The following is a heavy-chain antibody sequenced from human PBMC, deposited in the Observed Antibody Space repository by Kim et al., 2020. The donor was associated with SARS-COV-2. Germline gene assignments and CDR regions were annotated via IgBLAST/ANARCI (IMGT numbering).Heavy chain of an antibody. Sequence: SGPTLVNPTQTLTLTCTFSGFSLSTNGVGVGWIRQPPGKALEWLALIYWDDDKRYSPSLKSRLTITKDTSKNQVVLTLTNMDPVDTAAYYCAHSPELWFGVPDYFDYWGQGTLVTVS. V-gene: IGHV2-5*02. CDR1: GFSLSTNGVG. CDR3: AHSPELWFGVPDYFDY. J-gene: IGHJ4*02. D-gene: IGHD3-10*01. CDR2: IYWDDDK.